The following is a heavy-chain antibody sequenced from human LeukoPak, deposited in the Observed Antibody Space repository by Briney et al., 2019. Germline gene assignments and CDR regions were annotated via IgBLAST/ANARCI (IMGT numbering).Heavy chain of an antibody. D-gene: IGHD1-26*01. Sequence: GGSPRLSCAASGFTFSSYAMHWVRQAPGKGLEWVAVISYDGSNKYYADSVKGRFTISRDNSKNTLYLQMNSLRAEDTAVYYCARLEGATLTAGYFDYWGQGTLVTVSS. CDR2: ISYDGSNK. CDR1: GFTFSSYA. CDR3: ARLEGATLTAGYFDY. V-gene: IGHV3-30-3*01. J-gene: IGHJ4*02.